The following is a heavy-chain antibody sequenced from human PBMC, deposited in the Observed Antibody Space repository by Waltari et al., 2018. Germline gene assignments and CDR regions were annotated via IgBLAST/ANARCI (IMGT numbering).Heavy chain of an antibody. Sequence: QVQLQESGPGLVKPSETLSLTCAVSGYSISSGYYWGWIRQPPGKGLEWIGSIYHSGSTYYNPSLKSRVTISVDTSKNQFSLKLSSVTAADTAVYYCARLRTLGGAFDIWGQGTMVTVSS. J-gene: IGHJ3*02. CDR3: ARLRTLGGAFDI. CDR1: GYSISSGYY. V-gene: IGHV4-38-2*01. D-gene: IGHD1-7*01. CDR2: IYHSGST.